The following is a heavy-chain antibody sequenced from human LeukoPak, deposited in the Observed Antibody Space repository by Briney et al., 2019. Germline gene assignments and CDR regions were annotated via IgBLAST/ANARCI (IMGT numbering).Heavy chain of an antibody. CDR3: ARHLGSLTRGTTTSGYWFDP. V-gene: IGHV4-39*01. CDR1: GGSISISSYY. Sequence: SETLSLTCTVSGGSISISSYYWGWIRQPPGKGLEWIGSIYYSGGTYYNPSLKSRVTISVDTSKNHFSLKLSSVTAADTAVYYCARHLGSLTRGTTTSGYWFDPWGQGTLVTVSS. J-gene: IGHJ5*02. CDR2: IYYSGGT. D-gene: IGHD1-26*01.